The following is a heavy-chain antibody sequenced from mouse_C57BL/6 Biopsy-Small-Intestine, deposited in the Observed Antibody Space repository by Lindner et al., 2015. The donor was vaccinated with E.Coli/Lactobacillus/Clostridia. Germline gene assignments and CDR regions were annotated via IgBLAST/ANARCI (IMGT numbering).Heavy chain of an antibody. V-gene: IGHV1-63*01. CDR3: ARSEGNHGDAMDY. CDR2: IYPGGGYT. J-gene: IGHJ4*01. Sequence: VQLQESGAELVRALGTSVKMSCKASGYTFTNYWIGWAKQRPGHGLEWIGDIYPGGGYTNYNEKFKGKATLTADKSSSTAYMQFSSLTSEDSAIYYCARSEGNHGDAMDYWGQGTSVTVSS. CDR1: GYTFTNYW. D-gene: IGHD2-1*01.